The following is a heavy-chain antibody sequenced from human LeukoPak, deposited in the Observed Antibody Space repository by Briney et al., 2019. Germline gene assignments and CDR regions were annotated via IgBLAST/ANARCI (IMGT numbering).Heavy chain of an antibody. Sequence: GRSLRLSCAASGFTFSSYAMHWVRQAPGKGLEWVAVISYDGSNKYYADSVKGRFTISRDNSKNTLYLQMNSLRAEDTAVYYCARDADSGRSPGXYWGXXTLVTVSS. D-gene: IGHD1-26*01. CDR3: ARDADSGRSPGXY. CDR2: ISYDGSNK. CDR1: GFTFSSYA. J-gene: IGHJ4*01. V-gene: IGHV3-30*04.